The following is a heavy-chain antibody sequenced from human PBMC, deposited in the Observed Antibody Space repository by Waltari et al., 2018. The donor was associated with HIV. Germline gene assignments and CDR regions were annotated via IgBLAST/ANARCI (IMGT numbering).Heavy chain of an antibody. V-gene: IGHV4-59*01. J-gene: IGHJ5*02. CDR1: GGSISRYY. D-gene: IGHD2-15*01. Sequence: QVQLQESGPGLVKPSETLSLTCTVSGGSISRYYWSWLRQPPGKGLEWIGYIYYSGSTNYNPSLKSRVTISVDTSKNQFSLKLSSVTAADTAVYYCASTYCSGGSCPENWFDPWGQGTLVTVSS. CDR2: IYYSGST. CDR3: ASTYCSGGSCPENWFDP.